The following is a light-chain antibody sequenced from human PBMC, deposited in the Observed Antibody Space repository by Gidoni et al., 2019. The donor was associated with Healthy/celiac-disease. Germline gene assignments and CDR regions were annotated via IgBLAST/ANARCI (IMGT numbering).Light chain of an antibody. CDR3: QQYNSWWT. V-gene: IGKV1-5*03. CDR1: QSISSW. J-gene: IGKJ1*01. Sequence: QVAQSPPTLSASVGDRVTITCRASQSISSWLAWYQQKPGKAPKLLIYKASSLESGVPSRFSGSGSGTEFTLTISSLQPDDFATYYCQQYNSWWTFGQGTKVEIK. CDR2: KAS.